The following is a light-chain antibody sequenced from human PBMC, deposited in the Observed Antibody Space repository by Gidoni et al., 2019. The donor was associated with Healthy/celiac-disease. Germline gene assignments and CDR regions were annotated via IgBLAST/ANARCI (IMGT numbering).Light chain of an antibody. CDR2: DSS. V-gene: IGKV1-33*01. CDR1: QDISNY. Sequence: DIQMTQSPSSLSASVGDRVTITCQASQDISNYLHWDQQKPGKAPKLLIYDSSNLETGVPSRFSGSGSGTDFTFTISSLQPEDIATYYCQQYDNLPLTFGGXTKVKIK. J-gene: IGKJ4*01. CDR3: QQYDNLPLT.